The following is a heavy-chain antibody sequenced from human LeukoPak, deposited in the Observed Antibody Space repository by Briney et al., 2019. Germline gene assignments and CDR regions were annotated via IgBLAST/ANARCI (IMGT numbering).Heavy chain of an antibody. CDR3: ARATKSGYSYY. CDR2: IYSGGST. D-gene: IGHD3-3*01. CDR1: GFTVSSNY. J-gene: IGHJ4*02. V-gene: IGHV3-66*02. Sequence: PGRSLRLSCAASGFTVSSNYMSWVRQAPGKGLEWVSVIYSGGSTYYADSVKGRFTISRDNSKNTLYLQMNSLRAEDTAVYYCARATKSGYSYYWGQGTLVTVSS.